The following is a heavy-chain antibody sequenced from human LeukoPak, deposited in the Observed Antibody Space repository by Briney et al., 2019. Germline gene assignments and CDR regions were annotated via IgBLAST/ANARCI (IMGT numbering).Heavy chain of an antibody. CDR1: GYTFTSYY. V-gene: IGHV1-46*01. CDR3: ARAPYGDTSFDY. CDR2: INPSGGST. Sequence: ASVKVSFTASGYTFTSYYMHWVRQAPGQGLEWMGIINPSGGSTSYAQKFQGRVTMTRDMSTSTAYMELSSLRSEDTAVYYCARAPYGDTSFDYWGQGTLVTVSS. J-gene: IGHJ4*02. D-gene: IGHD4-17*01.